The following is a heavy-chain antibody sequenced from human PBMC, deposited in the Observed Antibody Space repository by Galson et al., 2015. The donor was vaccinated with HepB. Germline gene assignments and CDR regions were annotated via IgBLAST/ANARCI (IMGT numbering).Heavy chain of an antibody. V-gene: IGHV1-69*02. D-gene: IGHD6-19*01. CDR1: GGTFSSYT. CDR2: IIPILGIA. J-gene: IGHJ4*02. CDR3: ALAVAGSCCFFDY. Sequence: SVKVSCKASGGTFSSYTISWVRQAPGQGLEWMGRIIPILGIANYAQKFQGRVTITADKSTSTAYMELSSLRSEDTAVYYCALAVAGSCCFFDYWGQGTLVTVSS.